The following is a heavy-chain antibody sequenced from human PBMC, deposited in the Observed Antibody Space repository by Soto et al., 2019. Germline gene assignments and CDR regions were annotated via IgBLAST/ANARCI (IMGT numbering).Heavy chain of an antibody. CDR1: GYSISSGYY. D-gene: IGHD6-19*01. J-gene: IGHJ1*01. Sequence: SETLSLTCAVSGYSISSGYYWGWIRQPPGKGLEWIGSIYHSGSTYYNPSLKSRVTISVDTSKNQFSLKLSSVTAADTAVYYCARASGIAVAGPDYFQHWGQGTLVTVSS. CDR2: IYHSGST. V-gene: IGHV4-38-2*01. CDR3: ARASGIAVAGPDYFQH.